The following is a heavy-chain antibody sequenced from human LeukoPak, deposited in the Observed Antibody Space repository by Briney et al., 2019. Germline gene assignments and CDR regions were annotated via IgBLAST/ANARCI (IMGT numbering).Heavy chain of an antibody. Sequence: SETLSLTCAVYGGSFSGYYWSWIRQPPGKGLEWIGKINHSGSTNYNPSLKSRVTISVDTSKNQFSLKLSSVTAADTAVYYCARGCSSTSCYTNVWGKGTTVTVSS. D-gene: IGHD2-2*02. CDR1: GGSFSGYY. CDR2: INHSGST. CDR3: ARGCSSTSCYTNV. V-gene: IGHV4-34*01. J-gene: IGHJ6*04.